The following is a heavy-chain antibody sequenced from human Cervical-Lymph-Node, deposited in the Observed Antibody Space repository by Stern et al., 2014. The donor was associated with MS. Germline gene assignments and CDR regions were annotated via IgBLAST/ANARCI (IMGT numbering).Heavy chain of an antibody. CDR2: IVASGEIT. Sequence: EVQLVESGGGLVQPGGTLRLSCVASGFTFSSYAINWVRQAPGKGLQWVSAIVASGEITYYADSVKGRFTISRDNSKNTVHLQMTSLRAGDTAMYFCALLATPTDYWGQGTLVAVSS. V-gene: IGHV3-23*04. CDR1: GFTFSSYA. D-gene: IGHD2-15*01. J-gene: IGHJ4*02. CDR3: ALLATPTDY.